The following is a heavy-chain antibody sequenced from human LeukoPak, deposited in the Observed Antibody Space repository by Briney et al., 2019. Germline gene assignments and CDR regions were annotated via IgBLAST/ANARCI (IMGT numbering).Heavy chain of an antibody. D-gene: IGHD3-3*01. CDR1: GYSISSGYL. CDR2: IYYSGST. J-gene: IGHJ5*02. Sequence: SETLSLTCTVSGYSISSGYLWGWIRQPPGKGLEWIGSIYYSGSTYYNPSLKSRVTISVDTSKNQFSLKLSSVTAADTAVYYCARDKALNVAFWSGYNNWFDPWGQGTLVTVSS. V-gene: IGHV4-38-2*02. CDR3: ARDKALNVAFWSGYNNWFDP.